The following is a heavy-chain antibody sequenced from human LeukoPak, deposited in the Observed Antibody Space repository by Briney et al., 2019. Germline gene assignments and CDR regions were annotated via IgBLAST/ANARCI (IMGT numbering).Heavy chain of an antibody. Sequence: SETLSLTCTFSGGSINSGGYYWSWIRQHPGKGLEWIGHIYYSGSTYYNPSLKSRVTISVDTSKNQFSLELSSVTAADTAVYYCGAGTFDAFDTWGQGTMVTVSS. J-gene: IGHJ3*02. CDR1: GGSINSGGYY. D-gene: IGHD3-10*01. CDR2: IYYSGST. CDR3: GAGTFDAFDT. V-gene: IGHV4-31*03.